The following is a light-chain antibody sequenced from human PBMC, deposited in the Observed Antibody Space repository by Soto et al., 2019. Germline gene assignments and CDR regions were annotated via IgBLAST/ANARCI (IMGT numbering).Light chain of an antibody. CDR3: QQYNSYSPWT. J-gene: IGKJ1*01. Sequence: DIQMTQSPSTLSASVGDRVTISCRASQSISSWLAWYQQKPGKAPKLLIYDASSLESGFLSRFSGSGFGTEFTLTISSLQPDDFANYYCQQYNSYSPWTFGQGTKVEIK. CDR1: QSISSW. CDR2: DAS. V-gene: IGKV1-5*01.